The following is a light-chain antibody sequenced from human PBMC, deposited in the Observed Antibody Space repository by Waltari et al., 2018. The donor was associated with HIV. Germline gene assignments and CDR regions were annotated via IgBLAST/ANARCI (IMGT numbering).Light chain of an antibody. V-gene: IGLV2-23*01. CDR3: CSYAGSTTWL. CDR1: CSDVGGYTL. Sequence: SALTQPASVSGSPGQAIPVSCTGRCSDVGGYTLFSWYQQHPGKAPNLMIYEDDKRPSGVSNRFSGSKSGNTASLTISGLQAEDEADYYCCSYAGSTTWLFGGGTKLTVL. CDR2: EDD. J-gene: IGLJ3*02.